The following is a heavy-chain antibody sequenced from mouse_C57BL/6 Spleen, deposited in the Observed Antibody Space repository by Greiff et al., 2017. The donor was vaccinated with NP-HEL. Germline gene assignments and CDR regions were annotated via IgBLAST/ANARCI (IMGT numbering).Heavy chain of an antibody. CDR3: ARWGSITTVNFDY. CDR2: INPYNGDT. Sequence: VQLKESGPELVKPGDSVKISCKASGYSFTGYFMNWVMQSHGKSLEWIGRINPYNGDTFYNQKFKGKATLTVDKSSSTAHMELRSLTSEDSAVYYCARWGSITTVNFDYWGQGTTLTVSS. D-gene: IGHD1-1*01. CDR1: GYSFTGYF. J-gene: IGHJ2*01. V-gene: IGHV1-20*01.